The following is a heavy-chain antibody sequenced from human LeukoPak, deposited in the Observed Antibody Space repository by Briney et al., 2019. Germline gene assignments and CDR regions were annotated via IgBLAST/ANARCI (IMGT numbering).Heavy chain of an antibody. J-gene: IGHJ4*02. CDR1: GFSFSSYA. Sequence: GGSLRLSCAASGFSFSSYAMSWVRQAPGKGLEWVSAISGSGGSTYYADSVKGRFTISRDNSKNTLYLQMNSLRAEDTAVYYCAKDRSPLTTVTPGYWGQGTLVTASS. CDR2: ISGSGGST. D-gene: IGHD4-17*01. CDR3: AKDRSPLTTVTPGY. V-gene: IGHV3-23*01.